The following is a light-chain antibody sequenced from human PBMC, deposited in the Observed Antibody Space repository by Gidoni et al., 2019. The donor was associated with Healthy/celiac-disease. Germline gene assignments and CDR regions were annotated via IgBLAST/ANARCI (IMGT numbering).Light chain of an antibody. CDR2: WAS. CDR1: QSVLYSSNNKNY. J-gene: IGKJ2*01. Sequence: DIVMTQSPDSLAVSLGERATINCKSSQSVLYSSNNKNYLAWYQQKPGQPPKLLIYWASTRESGVPDRFSGSGSGTDFTLTISSLQAEDVAVYYCQQYYSTPHTFXXXTKLESK. V-gene: IGKV4-1*01. CDR3: QQYYSTPHT.